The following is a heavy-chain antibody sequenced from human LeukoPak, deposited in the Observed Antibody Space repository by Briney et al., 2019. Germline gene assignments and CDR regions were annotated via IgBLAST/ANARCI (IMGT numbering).Heavy chain of an antibody. CDR1: GGSISSSSYY. J-gene: IGHJ3*02. CDR3: ARHKWELLRDCAFDI. V-gene: IGHV4-39*01. D-gene: IGHD1-26*01. CDR2: IYYSGST. Sequence: PSETLSLTCTVSGGSISSSSYYWGWIRQPPGKGLEWIGSIYYSGSTYYNPSLKSRVTISVDTSKNQFSLKLSSATAADTAVYYCARHKWELLRDCAFDIWGQGTMVTVSS.